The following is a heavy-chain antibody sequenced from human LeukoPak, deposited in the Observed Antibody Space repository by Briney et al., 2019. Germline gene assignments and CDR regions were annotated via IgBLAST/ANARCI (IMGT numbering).Heavy chain of an antibody. CDR2: IIPIFGTA. V-gene: IGHV1-69*13. CDR3: ARVDGGNSGEDY. J-gene: IGHJ4*02. CDR1: GYTFIDYY. D-gene: IGHD4-23*01. Sequence: ASVKVSCKASGYTFIDYYFNWVRQAPGQGLEWMGGIIPIFGTANYAQKFQGRVTITADESTSTAYMELSSLRSEDTAVYYRARVDGGNSGEDYWGQGTLVTVSS.